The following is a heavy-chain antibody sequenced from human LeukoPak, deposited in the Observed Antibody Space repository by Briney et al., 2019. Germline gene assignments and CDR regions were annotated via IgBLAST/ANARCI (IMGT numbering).Heavy chain of an antibody. CDR2: IDPSDSQT. CDR3: ARLSYDSSGSHDY. J-gene: IGHJ4*02. Sequence: GESLKISCEGSGYSFTNYWISWVRQMPGRGLDWMGRIDPSDSQTNYNPSFQGHVTISVDKSISTVYLQWGSLRASDTAIYYCARLSYDSSGSHDYWGQGTLVTVSS. V-gene: IGHV5-10-1*01. D-gene: IGHD3-22*01. CDR1: GYSFTNYW.